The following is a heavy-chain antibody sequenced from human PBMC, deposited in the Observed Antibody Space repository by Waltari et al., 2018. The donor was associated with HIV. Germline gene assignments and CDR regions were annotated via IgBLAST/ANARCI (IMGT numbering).Heavy chain of an antibody. J-gene: IGHJ3*02. CDR2: ISSDGSTT. Sequence: EVQLVESGGGLVQPGGSLRLSCAASGLTFRSYWMHWVRQAPGKGLVWVSCISSDGSTTNYADSVKGRLTISGDNAKNTLYLQMNSLRADDTAVYYCARENTMTYYDALDIWGQGTMVTVSS. V-gene: IGHV3-74*01. CDR1: GLTFRSYW. CDR3: ARENTMTYYDALDI. D-gene: IGHD4-17*01.